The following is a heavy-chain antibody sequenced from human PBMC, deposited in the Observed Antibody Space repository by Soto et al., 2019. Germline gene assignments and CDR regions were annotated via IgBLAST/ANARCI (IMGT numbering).Heavy chain of an antibody. D-gene: IGHD3-22*01. V-gene: IGHV1-69*12. CDR3: AGIVHPRYYYGMDV. J-gene: IGHJ6*02. Sequence: QVKLVQSGAEVKKPGSSVKVSCKASGGTYSSYAISWVRQAPGQGLEWMGGIIPIFGTANYAQKIQGRVTITADESTSTAYMELSSLRSEDTAVYYCAGIVHPRYYYGMDVWGRGTTVTVSS. CDR1: GGTYSSYA. CDR2: IIPIFGTA.